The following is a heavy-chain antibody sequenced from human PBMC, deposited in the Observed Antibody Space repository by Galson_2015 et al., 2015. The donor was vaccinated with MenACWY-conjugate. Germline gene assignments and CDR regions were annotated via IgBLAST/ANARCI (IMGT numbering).Heavy chain of an antibody. Sequence: SLRLSCAASGFTFSTYWMHWVRQAPGKGLVWVSRINSDGRSTSYADSVKGRFTISRDNAKNTQYLQMNSLRAEDTAVYYCARLGGNYRTTSHFDYWGQGTLVTASS. J-gene: IGHJ4*02. CDR1: GFTFSTYW. CDR2: INSDGRST. CDR3: ARLGGNYRTTSHFDY. V-gene: IGHV3-74*01. D-gene: IGHD1-26*01.